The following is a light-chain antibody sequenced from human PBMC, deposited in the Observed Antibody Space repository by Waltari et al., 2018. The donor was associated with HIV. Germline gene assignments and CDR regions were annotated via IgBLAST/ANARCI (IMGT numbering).Light chain of an antibody. V-gene: IGLV1-44*01. CDR3: AVWDDSLNGPL. CDR2: SND. Sequence: QSVLTQPPSASGTPGQRVTISCSGSSSNIGSNTVHWYQQLPGMAPKLLIHSNDQRPSGVPDRFSGSTSDTSASLAISGLQSEDEGAYYCAVWDDSLNGPLFGGGTKLTVL. CDR1: SSNIGSNT. J-gene: IGLJ2*01.